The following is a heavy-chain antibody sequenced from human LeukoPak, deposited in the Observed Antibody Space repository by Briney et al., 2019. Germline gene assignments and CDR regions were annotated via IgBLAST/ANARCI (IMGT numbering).Heavy chain of an antibody. V-gene: IGHV3-33*06. Sequence: GGSLRLSCAASGFTFSSYGMHWVRQPPGKGLEWVAVIWYVGSNKYYADSVKGRFTISRDNSKNTLYLQMNSLRAEDTAVYYCAKDKGAHDSSGWYWGAFDIWGQGTMVTVSS. J-gene: IGHJ3*02. CDR3: AKDKGAHDSSGWYWGAFDI. CDR1: GFTFSSYG. D-gene: IGHD6-19*01. CDR2: IWYVGSNK.